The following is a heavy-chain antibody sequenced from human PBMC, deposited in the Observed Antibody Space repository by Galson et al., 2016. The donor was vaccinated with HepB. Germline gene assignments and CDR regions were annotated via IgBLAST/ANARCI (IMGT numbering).Heavy chain of an antibody. Sequence: CAISGDSVSGTTIAWNWIRHSPSRGLEWLGRTYYRSKWYYDYAGSVKSRITINPDTSRNQFSLQLNSVTPEDTAVYHCARDGYTSGWHGAFEIWGQGTMVTVSS. V-gene: IGHV6-1*01. CDR2: TYYRSKWYY. J-gene: IGHJ3*02. D-gene: IGHD6-19*01. CDR1: GDSVSGTTIA. CDR3: ARDGYTSGWHGAFEI.